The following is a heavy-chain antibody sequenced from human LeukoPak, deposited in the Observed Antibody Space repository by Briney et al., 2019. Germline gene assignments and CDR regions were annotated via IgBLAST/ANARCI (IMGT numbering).Heavy chain of an antibody. CDR2: IYTSGST. V-gene: IGHV4-4*07. D-gene: IGHD6-19*01. CDR1: GGSISSYY. J-gene: IGHJ4*02. Sequence: SETLSLTCTVSGGSISSYYWSWIRQPAGKGLEWIGRIYTSGSTNYNPSLKSRVTISLDKYKNQFFLNLSSMTAADTAVYYCAILNIVDSSGWYADYCGQGTLVTVSS. CDR3: AILNIVDSSGWYADY.